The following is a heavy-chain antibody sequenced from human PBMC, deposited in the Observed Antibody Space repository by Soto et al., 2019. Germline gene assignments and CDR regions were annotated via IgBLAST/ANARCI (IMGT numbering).Heavy chain of an antibody. CDR1: GFSFSTSGVG. CDR3: VSGSFPNWFDP. CDR2: IYWDDDR. D-gene: IGHD3-10*01. Sequence: QITLEESGPTLVKPTQTLTLTCTFSGFSFSTSGVGVGWIRQPPGKALEWLALIYWDDDRRYSPSLRSRLTITKDTAKNQVVLTMTNMDPVDTATYYCVSGSFPNWFDPWGQGTLVTVSS. J-gene: IGHJ5*02. V-gene: IGHV2-5*02.